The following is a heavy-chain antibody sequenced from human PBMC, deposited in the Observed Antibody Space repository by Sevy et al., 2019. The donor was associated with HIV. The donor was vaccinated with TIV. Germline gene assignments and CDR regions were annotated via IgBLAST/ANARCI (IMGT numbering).Heavy chain of an antibody. Sequence: SETLSLTCTVSGGSISSSSYYWGWICQPPGKGLEWIGSIYYSGSTYYNPSLKSRVTISVDTSKNQFSLKLSSVTAADTAVYYCAGPVVDTAMANFDYWGQGTLVTVSS. J-gene: IGHJ4*02. CDR1: GGSISSSSYY. D-gene: IGHD5-18*01. CDR3: AGPVVDTAMANFDY. V-gene: IGHV4-39*01. CDR2: IYYSGST.